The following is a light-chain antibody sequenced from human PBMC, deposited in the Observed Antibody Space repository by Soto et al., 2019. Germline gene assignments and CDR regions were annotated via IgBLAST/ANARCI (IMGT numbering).Light chain of an antibody. J-gene: IGKJ1*01. V-gene: IGKV1-5*03. CDR3: QQYNTYLWT. CDR1: QSISSW. Sequence: DIQMTQSPSTLSASVGDRVTITCRASQSISSWLAWYQQKPGKAPKLLIYKASTLESGVPSRFSGSGSGTEFTLTIRSLQPDDFATYYCQQYNTYLWTFGQGTKVE. CDR2: KAS.